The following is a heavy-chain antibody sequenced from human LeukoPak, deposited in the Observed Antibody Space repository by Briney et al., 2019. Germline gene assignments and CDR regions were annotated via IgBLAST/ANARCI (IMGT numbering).Heavy chain of an antibody. CDR3: ARGPYSYDSSGAFDI. J-gene: IGHJ3*02. Sequence: SETLSLTCTVSGGSISKSTYYWGWIRQPAGKGLEWIGRISSSGSTNYNPSLKSRVTISVDTSKNQFSLKLSSVTAADTAVYFCARGPYSYDSSGAFDIWGQGTMVTVSS. V-gene: IGHV4-61*02. D-gene: IGHD3-22*01. CDR2: ISSSGST. CDR1: GGSISKSTYY.